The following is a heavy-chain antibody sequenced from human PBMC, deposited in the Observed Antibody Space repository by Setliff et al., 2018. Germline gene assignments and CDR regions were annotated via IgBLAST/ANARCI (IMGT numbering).Heavy chain of an antibody. D-gene: IGHD4-17*01. Sequence: GGSLRLSCAASGFAFSTYAVSWVRQAPGKGLEWVSIFYDSRGDTYYADSVKGRFSISRDNSRNTLYLQMNSLRAEDTASYFCSRDPNGDYVGAFDPWGQGILVTVSS. CDR1: GFAFSTYA. J-gene: IGHJ5*02. CDR2: FYDSRGDT. CDR3: SRDPNGDYVGAFDP. V-gene: IGHV3-23*03.